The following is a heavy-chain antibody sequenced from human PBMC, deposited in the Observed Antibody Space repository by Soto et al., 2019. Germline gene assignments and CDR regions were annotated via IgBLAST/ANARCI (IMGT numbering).Heavy chain of an antibody. Sequence: GGSLRLSCAASGFTFSSYGMHWVRQAPGKGLEWVAVISYDGSNKYYADSVKGRFTISRDNSKNTLYLQMNSLRAEDTAVYYCAKGERYYYYMDVWGKGTTVTVSS. CDR1: GFTFSSYG. CDR3: AKGERYYYYMDV. J-gene: IGHJ6*03. V-gene: IGHV3-30*18. CDR2: ISYDGSNK.